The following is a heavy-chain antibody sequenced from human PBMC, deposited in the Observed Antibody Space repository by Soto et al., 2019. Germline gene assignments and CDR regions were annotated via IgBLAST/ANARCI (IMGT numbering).Heavy chain of an antibody. Sequence: SVKVSCKASGGTFSSYAISWVRQAPGQGLEWMGGIIPIFGTANYAQKFQGRVTITADESTSTAYMELSSLRSEDTAVYYCARVGCSNYVSYYFDYWGQGTLVTVYS. V-gene: IGHV1-69*13. D-gene: IGHD4-4*01. CDR3: ARVGCSNYVSYYFDY. CDR1: GGTFSSYA. J-gene: IGHJ4*02. CDR2: IIPIFGTA.